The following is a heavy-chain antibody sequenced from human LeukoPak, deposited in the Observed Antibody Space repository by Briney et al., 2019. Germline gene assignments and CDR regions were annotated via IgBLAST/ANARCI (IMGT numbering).Heavy chain of an antibody. Sequence: ASVKVSCKVSGYTLTELSMHWVRQAPGKGLEWMGGFDPEDGETIYAQKFQGRVTMTEDTSTDTAYMELGSLRSEDTAVYYCATDPWFYYDSSGYGHWGQGTLVTVSS. CDR3: ATDPWFYYDSSGYGH. J-gene: IGHJ4*02. D-gene: IGHD3-22*01. CDR2: FDPEDGET. CDR1: GYTLTELS. V-gene: IGHV1-24*01.